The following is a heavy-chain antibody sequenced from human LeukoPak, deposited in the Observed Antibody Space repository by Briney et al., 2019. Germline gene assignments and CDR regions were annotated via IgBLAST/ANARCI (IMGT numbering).Heavy chain of an antibody. CDR2: ITGSGGSK. J-gene: IGHJ4*02. Sequence: QTGGSLRLSCAASGFTFSSFAMSWVRQAPGKGLDWVSTITGSGGSKYYADSVKGRFTISRDNSKNTLYMQMNSLRAEDTALYYCAKDRGDGYNYNYFDYWGQGTLVTVSS. CDR3: AKDRGDGYNYNYFDY. D-gene: IGHD5-24*01. V-gene: IGHV3-23*01. CDR1: GFTFSSFA.